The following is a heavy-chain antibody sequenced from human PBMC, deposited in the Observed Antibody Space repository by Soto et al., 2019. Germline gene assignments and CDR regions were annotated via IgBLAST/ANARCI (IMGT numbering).Heavy chain of an antibody. V-gene: IGHV3-21*02. CDR1: GFTFSNYG. CDR2: ISSASGYI. Sequence: EVQLVESGGGLVKPGGSLRLSCAASGFTFSNYGMNWVRQAPGKGLEWVSSISSASGYIYYAESVKGRFTISRDNAKNSLYLHMSSVRAEDTAVYYCAREVGALSFDYWCQGTLVSVSS. CDR3: AREVGALSFDY. J-gene: IGHJ4*02. D-gene: IGHD1-26*01.